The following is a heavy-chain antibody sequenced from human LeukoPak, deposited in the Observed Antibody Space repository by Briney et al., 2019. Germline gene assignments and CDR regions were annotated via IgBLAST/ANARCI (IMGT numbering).Heavy chain of an antibody. CDR1: GFTFSSHA. CDR2: LIENGATT. V-gene: IGHV3-23*01. D-gene: IGHD1-26*01. Sequence: GGSLRLSCAASGFTFSSHAMSWVRRAPGKGLEWVSGLIENGATTYYADSVKGRFTISRDDSRNTLYLQMNSLRGDDTAVYYCAEDVGKWESLHFFDYWGQGTLVTVSS. CDR3: AEDVGKWESLHFFDY. J-gene: IGHJ4*02.